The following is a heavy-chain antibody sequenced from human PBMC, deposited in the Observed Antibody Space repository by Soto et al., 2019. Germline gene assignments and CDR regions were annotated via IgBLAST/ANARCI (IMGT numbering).Heavy chain of an antibody. D-gene: IGHD2-2*01. Sequence: XESLRVSCKCSGITCTSYWIALVLQMPGKGLEWMGIIYPGDSDTSYSPSFQGQVTISADKSINTAYLHWSSLKASDTAIYYCAKHEGYCSTTTCSNFDYWGQGTLVTVSS. CDR2: IYPGDSDT. J-gene: IGHJ4*02. CDR3: AKHEGYCSTTTCSNFDY. CDR1: GITCTSYW. V-gene: IGHV5-51*01.